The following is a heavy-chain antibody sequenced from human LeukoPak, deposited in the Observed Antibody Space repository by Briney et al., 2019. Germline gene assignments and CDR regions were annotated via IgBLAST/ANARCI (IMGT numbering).Heavy chain of an antibody. CDR3: ARGSGSCSTYFDF. D-gene: IGHD1-26*01. CDR2: ISWNGGST. Sequence: GGSLTLSCAASGFNFDDYGMTWVRQAPGEGLEWVSGISWNGGSTGYVDSVKGRFTISRDNANNSLYLQMNSLRGEDTALYYCARGSGSCSTYFDFGGQGTLVTVSS. CDR1: GFNFDDYG. V-gene: IGHV3-20*04. J-gene: IGHJ4*02.